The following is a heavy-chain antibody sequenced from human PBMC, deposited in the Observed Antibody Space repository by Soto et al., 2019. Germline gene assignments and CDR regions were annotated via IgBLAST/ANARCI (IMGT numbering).Heavy chain of an antibody. D-gene: IGHD2-15*01. V-gene: IGHV4-39*01. Sequence: QLQLQESGPGLVKPSETLSLTCTVSGGSISSNNCYWGWIRQAPGKGLEWIGSVYYSEKTHYNPSLQSRVTIPIDTSKNHFSLELTSVTDADTAVYYCARTPRRDGDYSLPRTFDNWGQGTLVTVSS. CDR2: VYYSEKT. CDR1: GGSISSNNCY. J-gene: IGHJ4*02. CDR3: ARTPRRDGDYSLPRTFDN.